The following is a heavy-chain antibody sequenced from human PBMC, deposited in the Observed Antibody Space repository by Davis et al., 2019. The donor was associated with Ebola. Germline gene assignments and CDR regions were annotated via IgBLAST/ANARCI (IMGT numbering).Heavy chain of an antibody. J-gene: IGHJ4*02. CDR3: ASRGVTGDGFDY. V-gene: IGHV1-8*03. CDR1: GHTFTSYD. CDR2: MNPNSGNT. Sequence: ASVKVSCKASGHTFTSYDINWVRQATGQGLEGMGWMNPNSGNTGYAQKFQGRVTITRNTSISTAYMELSSLRSEDTAVYYCASRGVTGDGFDYWGQGTLVTVSS. D-gene: IGHD7-27*01.